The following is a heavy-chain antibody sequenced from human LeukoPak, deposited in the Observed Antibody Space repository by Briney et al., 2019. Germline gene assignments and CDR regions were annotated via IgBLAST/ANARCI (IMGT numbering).Heavy chain of an antibody. V-gene: IGHV3-21*01. J-gene: IGHJ4*02. CDR1: GFTFSSYS. Sequence: GGSLRLSCAASGFTFSSYSMKLVRQAPGKGLEWVSSISSSSSYIYYADSVKGRFTISRDNAKNSLYLQMNSLRAEDTAVYYCARGGAMVSPDYWGQGTLVTVSS. CDR3: ARGGAMVSPDY. CDR2: ISSSSSYI. D-gene: IGHD5-18*01.